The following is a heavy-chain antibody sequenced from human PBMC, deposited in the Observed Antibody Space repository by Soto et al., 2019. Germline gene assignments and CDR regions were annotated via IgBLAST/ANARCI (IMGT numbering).Heavy chain of an antibody. CDR1: GFTFSSYW. CDR3: TSDIGGKGAY. CDR2: IDEDGSII. J-gene: IGHJ4*02. V-gene: IGHV3-74*01. Sequence: EVQLVESGGGLVQPGGSLRLSCAASGFTFSSYWMHWVRQVPGKGLVWVTSIDEDGSIINYVDSVKGRFTISRDNARNTLYLEMNILRAEDTALDYCTSDIGGKGAYWCQGTLVTVSS. D-gene: IGHD3-10*01.